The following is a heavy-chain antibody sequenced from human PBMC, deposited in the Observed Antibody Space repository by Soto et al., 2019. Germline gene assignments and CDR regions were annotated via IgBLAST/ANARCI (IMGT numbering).Heavy chain of an antibody. CDR1: GGTFSSYA. CDR2: IIPIFGTA. D-gene: IGHD5-12*01. V-gene: IGHV1-69*06. CDR3: ARVPDIVATIGGNWFDP. Sequence: ASVKVSCKASGGTFSSYAISWVRQAPGQGLEWMGGIIPIFGTANYAQKFQGRVTITADKSTSTAYMELSSLRSEDTAVYYCARVPDIVATIGGNWFDPWGQGTLVTVSS. J-gene: IGHJ5*02.